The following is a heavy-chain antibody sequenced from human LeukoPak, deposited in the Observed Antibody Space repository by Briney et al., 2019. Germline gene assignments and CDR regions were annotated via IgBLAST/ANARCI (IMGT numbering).Heavy chain of an antibody. Sequence: GKSLRLSCAASGFTFSSYGMHWVRQAPGKGLEWVAVISYDGSNKYYADSVKGRFTISRDNSKSTLYLQMNSLRAEDTAVYYCAKAHVPYGGQRGYFDLWGRGTLVTVSS. CDR2: ISYDGSNK. CDR3: AKAHVPYGGQRGYFDL. D-gene: IGHD4-23*01. V-gene: IGHV3-30*18. CDR1: GFTFSSYG. J-gene: IGHJ2*01.